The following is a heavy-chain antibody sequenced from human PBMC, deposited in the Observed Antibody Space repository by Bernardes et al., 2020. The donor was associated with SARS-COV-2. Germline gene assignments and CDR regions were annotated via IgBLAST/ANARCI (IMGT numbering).Heavy chain of an antibody. V-gene: IGHV3-7*01. J-gene: IGHJ3*02. CDR1: GFTLSTYW. CDR2: IKEDGSEK. D-gene: IGHD3-3*01. CDR3: ARDITDRTATHAFYI. Sequence: GGSLRLSCAASGFTLSTYWMSWVRQAPGKGLEWVANIKEDGSEKYYVDSVKGRFAISRDNAKDSLSLRMNSLRVEDTAVYYCARDITDRTATHAFYIWGQGTMVTVSS.